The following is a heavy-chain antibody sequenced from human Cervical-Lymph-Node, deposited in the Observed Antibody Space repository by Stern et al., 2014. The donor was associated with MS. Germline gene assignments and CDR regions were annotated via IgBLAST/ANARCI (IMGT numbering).Heavy chain of an antibody. D-gene: IGHD6-13*01. V-gene: IGHV3-30-3*01. J-gene: IGHJ4*02. CDR1: GFTFSSYV. Sequence: QVQLVQSGGGVVQPGRSLRLSCAASGFTFSSYVMHWVRQAPGKGLEWVALISYDGSNKYYADSVKGRFTISRDNSQNTLYLQMNSLRAEDTAVYYCATPLKAASAGTLPFFDYWGQGTLVTVSS. CDR2: ISYDGSNK. CDR3: ATPLKAASAGTLPFFDY.